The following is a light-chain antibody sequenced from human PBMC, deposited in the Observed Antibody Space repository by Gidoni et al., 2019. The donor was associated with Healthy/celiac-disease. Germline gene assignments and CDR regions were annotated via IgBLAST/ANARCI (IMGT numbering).Light chain of an antibody. V-gene: IGLV1-51*01. CDR1: SSNIGNNY. Sequence: QSVLTQPPSVSAAAGQKVTISFSGSSSNIGNNYVSWYQQLPGTAHKLLIYDNNKRPSGIPVRFSGSKSGTSATLGITGLQTGAEADYYCGTWDSSLSAVVFGGGTKLTVL. J-gene: IGLJ2*01. CDR3: GTWDSSLSAVV. CDR2: DNN.